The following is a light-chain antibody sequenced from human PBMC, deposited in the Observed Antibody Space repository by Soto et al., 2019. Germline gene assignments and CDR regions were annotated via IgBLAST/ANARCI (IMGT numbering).Light chain of an antibody. CDR3: HSYDSRLSGAV. Sequence: QSALTQPPSVSGAPGQRVTISCTGGNSNIGSSYDVHWYQQIPGKAPKLLIYGDNNRPSGVPDRFSGSKSGTSASLAITGLQAEDEADYYCHSYDSRLSGAVFGAGTKLTVL. CDR2: GDN. V-gene: IGLV1-40*01. CDR1: NSNIGSSYD. J-gene: IGLJ3*02.